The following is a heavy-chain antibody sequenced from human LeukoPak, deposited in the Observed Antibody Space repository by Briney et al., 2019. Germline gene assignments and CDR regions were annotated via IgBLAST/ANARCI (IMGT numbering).Heavy chain of an antibody. CDR3: ARDSEWLPDY. CDR1: GFTFSSYA. D-gene: IGHD5-24*01. V-gene: IGHV3-30-3*01. CDR2: ISYDGSNK. Sequence: PGRSLRLSCAASGFTFSSYAMHWVRQAPGNGLEWVAVISYDGSNKYYADSVKGRFTISRDNSKNTLYLQMNSLRAEDTAVYYCARDSEWLPDYWGQGTLVTVSS. J-gene: IGHJ4*02.